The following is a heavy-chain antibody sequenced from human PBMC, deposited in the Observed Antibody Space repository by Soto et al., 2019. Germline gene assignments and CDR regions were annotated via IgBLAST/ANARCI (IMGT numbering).Heavy chain of an antibody. CDR3: ARHNTYWYFDL. J-gene: IGHJ2*01. CDR1: GGSISSYY. V-gene: IGHV4-59*08. CDR2: IDYSGST. Sequence: SETLSLTCTVSGGSISSYYWSWIRQPPGKGLEWIGHIDYSGSTNYNPSLKSRVTMSVDTSKNQFSLKLTSVTAADTAVYYCARHNTYWYFDLWGRGTLVTVSS.